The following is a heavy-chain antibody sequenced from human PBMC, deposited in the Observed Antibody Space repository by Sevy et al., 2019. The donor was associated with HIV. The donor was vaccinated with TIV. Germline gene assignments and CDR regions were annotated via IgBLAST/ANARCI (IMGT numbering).Heavy chain of an antibody. CDR1: GDSISSYL. CDR3: ARDSAVVPRALVY. Sequence: SETLSLTCNVSGDSISSYLWSWFRQPPGKGLEWIGYVYYSGSIEDNPSLRSRVTISVDTSKKHFSMKLRSVTAADTAMYYCARDSAVVPRALVYWGQGTLVTVSS. D-gene: IGHD2-21*01. J-gene: IGHJ4*02. V-gene: IGHV4-59*01. CDR2: VYYSGSI.